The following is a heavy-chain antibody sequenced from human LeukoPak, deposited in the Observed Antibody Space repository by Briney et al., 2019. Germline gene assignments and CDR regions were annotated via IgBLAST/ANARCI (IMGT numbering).Heavy chain of an antibody. D-gene: IGHD2-15*01. Sequence: GGSLRLSCAASGFTFSSYWLHWVRQAPGKGLVWVSRINSDGTTTTYADSVKGRFSISRDNAKNTPYLQMNSLRAEDTAVYYCATLFPGDWGQGTLVTVSS. CDR2: INSDGTTT. V-gene: IGHV3-74*01. CDR3: ATLFPGD. CDR1: GFTFSSYW. J-gene: IGHJ4*02.